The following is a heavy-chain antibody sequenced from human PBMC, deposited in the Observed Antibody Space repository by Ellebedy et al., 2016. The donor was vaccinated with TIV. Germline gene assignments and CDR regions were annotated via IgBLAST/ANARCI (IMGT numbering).Heavy chain of an antibody. Sequence: GESLKISCAASGFTFSRYWMHWVRQVPGKGLVWVSRINSDGSTTNYADSVKGRFTISRDNAKNMLYLQMNSLRAEDTAVYYCAEGRNYYDSRAYCGYWGQGTLVTVPS. CDR2: INSDGSTT. V-gene: IGHV3-74*01. CDR1: GFTFSRYW. CDR3: AEGRNYYDSRAYCGY. J-gene: IGHJ4*02. D-gene: IGHD3-22*01.